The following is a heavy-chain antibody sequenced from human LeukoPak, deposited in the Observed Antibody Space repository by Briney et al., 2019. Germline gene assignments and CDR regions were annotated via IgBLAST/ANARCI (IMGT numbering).Heavy chain of an antibody. CDR3: AKDYGGCSGGSCYSSFDY. D-gene: IGHD2-15*01. CDR1: GFTFSNYA. Sequence: PGGSLRLSCAASGFTFSNYAMSWVRQAPGKGLEWVSGIGGRGDSTYYADSVKGRFTISRDNSKNTLYLQLNSLRDEDMAIYYCAKDYGGCSGGSCYSSFDYWGQGTLATVSS. V-gene: IGHV3-23*01. CDR2: IGGRGDST. J-gene: IGHJ4*02.